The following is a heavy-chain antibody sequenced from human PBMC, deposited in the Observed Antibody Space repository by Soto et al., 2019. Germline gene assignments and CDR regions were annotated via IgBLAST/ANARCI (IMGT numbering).Heavy chain of an antibody. CDR2: ISYDGSNK. Sequence: QVQLVESGGGVVQPGRSLRLSCAASGFTFSSYAMHWVRQAPGKGLEWVAVISYDGSNKYYADSVKGRFTISRDNSKNTLYLQMNSLRAEDTAVYYCARSIAAAEYYFDYWGQGTLVTVSS. J-gene: IGHJ4*02. CDR1: GFTFSSYA. D-gene: IGHD6-13*01. V-gene: IGHV3-30-3*01. CDR3: ARSIAAAEYYFDY.